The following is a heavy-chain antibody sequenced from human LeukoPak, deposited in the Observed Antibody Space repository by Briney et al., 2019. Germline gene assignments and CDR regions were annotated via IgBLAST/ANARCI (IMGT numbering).Heavy chain of an antibody. J-gene: IGHJ4*02. CDR3: AKDRGWLAFDY. Sequence: GGSLRLSCVDSGVALSGFGMIWGPQAPGKGLEWVSGISGSGGSTYYADSVKGRFTISRDNSKKTLYLQMNSLRAEDTAVYYCAKDRGWLAFDYWGQGTLVTVSS. CDR2: ISGSGGST. V-gene: IGHV3-23*01. D-gene: IGHD5-24*01. CDR1: GVALSGFG.